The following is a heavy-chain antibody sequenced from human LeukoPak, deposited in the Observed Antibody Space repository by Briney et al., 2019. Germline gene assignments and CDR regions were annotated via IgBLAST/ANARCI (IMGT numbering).Heavy chain of an antibody. CDR1: GFTLGSYW. CDR3: ARASDVGTIDC. CDR2: INEDGSEK. J-gene: IGHJ4*02. Sequence: GGSLRLSCAASGFTLGSYWMSWVRQAPGKGLEWVANINEDGSEKYHVDSVKGRFTISRDNAKNSLYLQMDSLTAADTAVYYCARASDVGTIDCWGQGSLVTVSS. D-gene: IGHD7-27*01. V-gene: IGHV3-7*04.